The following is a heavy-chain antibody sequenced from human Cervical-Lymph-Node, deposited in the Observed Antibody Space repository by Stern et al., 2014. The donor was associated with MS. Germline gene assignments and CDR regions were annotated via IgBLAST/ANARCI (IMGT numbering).Heavy chain of an antibody. CDR1: GFTFNNYG. V-gene: IGHV3-30*18. CDR2: ISHDGSTT. J-gene: IGHJ6*02. D-gene: IGHD2/OR15-2a*01. Sequence: VHLVESGGGVVLPGGSLRLSCAASGFTFNNYGMHWVRQAPGKGLEWLAIISHDGSTTFYADSVKGRFTISRDDSKNTVYLQMNSLRPEDTAVYYCAKDCEYLSVVIAIGPLLEEHGMDVWGQGTTVTVSS. CDR3: AKDCEYLSVVIAIGPLLEEHGMDV.